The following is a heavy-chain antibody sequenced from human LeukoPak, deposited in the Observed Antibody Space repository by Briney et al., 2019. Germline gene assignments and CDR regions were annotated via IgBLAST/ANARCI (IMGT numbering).Heavy chain of an antibody. D-gene: IGHD2-15*01. CDR3: ARDFRVVVAATVYYYGMDV. CDR2: KSYDGSNK. CDR1: GFTFSSYA. V-gene: IGHV3-30-3*01. Sequence: PGGSLRLSCAASGFTFSSYAMHWVRQAPGKGLEWVAVKSYDGSNKYYADSVKGRFTISRDNSKNTLYLQMNSLRAEDTAVYYCARDFRVVVAATVYYYGMDVWGQGTTVTVSS. J-gene: IGHJ6*02.